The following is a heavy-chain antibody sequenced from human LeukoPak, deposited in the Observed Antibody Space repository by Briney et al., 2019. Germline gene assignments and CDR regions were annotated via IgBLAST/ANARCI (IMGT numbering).Heavy chain of an antibody. CDR2: IYYSGST. D-gene: IGHD6-19*01. CDR1: GGSISSSSYY. CDR3: ARDNSGWVDY. J-gene: IGHJ4*02. V-gene: IGHV4-39*07. Sequence: PSETLSLTCTVSGGSISSSSYYWGWIRQPPGKGLEWIGSIYYSGSTYYNPSLKGRVTISVDTSKDQFSLKLSSVTAADTAVYYCARDNSGWVDYWGQGTLVTVSS.